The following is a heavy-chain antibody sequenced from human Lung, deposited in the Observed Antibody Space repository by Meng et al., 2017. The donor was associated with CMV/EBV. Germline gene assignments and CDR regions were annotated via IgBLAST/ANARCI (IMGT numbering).Heavy chain of an antibody. D-gene: IGHD2-2*02. J-gene: IGHJ6*02. CDR3: TASILAYCFSTKCHTDYFDYGMDV. CDR2: IRTKSNSYAT. CDR1: RFTLNGSA. V-gene: IGHV3-73*01. Sequence: LXCAAARFTLNGSAMHWVRQAPGEGLGWVGRIRTKSNSYATAYAAAVRGRFTISRDDSKNTAYLPISSMKTEGTAVYYCTASILAYCFSTKCHTDYFDYGMDVXGQGXTVTVSS.